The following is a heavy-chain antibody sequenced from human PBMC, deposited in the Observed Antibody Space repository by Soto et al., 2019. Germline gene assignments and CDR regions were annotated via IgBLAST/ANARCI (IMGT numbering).Heavy chain of an antibody. V-gene: IGHV1-69*13. J-gene: IGHJ6*02. CDR3: ARGTFTMVRGVIIARATYYYYYGMDV. D-gene: IGHD3-10*01. CDR1: GGTFSSYA. Sequence: SVKVSCKASGGTFSSYAISRVRQAPGQGLEWMGGIIPIFGTANYAQKFQGRVTITADESTSTAYMELSSLRSEDTAVYYCARGTFTMVRGVIIARATYYYYYGMDVWGQGTTVTVSS. CDR2: IIPIFGTA.